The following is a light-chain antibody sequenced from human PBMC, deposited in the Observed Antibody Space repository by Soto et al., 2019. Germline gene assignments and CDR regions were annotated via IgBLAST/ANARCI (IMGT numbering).Light chain of an antibody. J-gene: IGKJ1*01. V-gene: IGKV1-39*01. Sequence: DIQMTQSPSSLSASVGDRVTITCRASKSISSYLNWYQQKPGKAPKLLIYAASSLQSGVPSRFSGSGSGADFTRTISSLQPEDFATYYCQQSYSTPPTFGQGTKVEIK. CDR1: KSISSY. CDR3: QQSYSTPPT. CDR2: AAS.